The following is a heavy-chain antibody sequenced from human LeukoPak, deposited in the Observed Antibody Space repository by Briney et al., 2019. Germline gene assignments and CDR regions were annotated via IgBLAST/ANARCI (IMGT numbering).Heavy chain of an antibody. J-gene: IGHJ4*02. CDR3: ARALYDSSGYYSHFDY. CDR1: GFPFRSYE. V-gene: IGHV3-48*03. CDR2: ISSSGSTL. Sequence: GGSLRLFCAASGFPFRSYEMNWVRQAPRKGLEGVSYISSSGSTLYYEDSVKGRCTSSRDNAKNSLYLQMNSLRADDPAVYYCARALYDSSGYYSHFDYWGQGVLVSVSS. D-gene: IGHD3-22*01.